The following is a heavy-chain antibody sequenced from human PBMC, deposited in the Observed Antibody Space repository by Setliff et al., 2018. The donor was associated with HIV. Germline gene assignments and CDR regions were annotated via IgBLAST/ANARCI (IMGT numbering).Heavy chain of an antibody. CDR2: ISTSGSTI. CDR1: GFTVSSNE. V-gene: IGHV3-11*01. J-gene: IGHJ3*02. CDR3: ARDAMERAFDI. Sequence: LRLSCAASGFTVSSNEMSWIRQAPGKGLEWISYISTSGSTIYYADSVKGRFTISRDNAKKALYLQMNSLRAEDTAVNYCARDAMERAFDIWGQGTMVTVSS. D-gene: IGHD5-18*01.